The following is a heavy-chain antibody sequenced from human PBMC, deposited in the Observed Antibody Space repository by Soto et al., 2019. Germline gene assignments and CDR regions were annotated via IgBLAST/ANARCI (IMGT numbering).Heavy chain of an antibody. J-gene: IGHJ3*02. V-gene: IGHV3-7*03. CDR1: GFTCSDYW. CDR2: IKHDGSDI. D-gene: IGHD3-22*01. CDR3: ARDPYGNGYGAFDI. Sequence: GSLRLSGAASGFTCSDYWMSWVRLSQGKGLEWVANIKHDGSDIRYVDSVKGRFTMSRDNAENSLYLQMISLGAEDTAMYYCARDPYGNGYGAFDIWGQGTMVTVSS.